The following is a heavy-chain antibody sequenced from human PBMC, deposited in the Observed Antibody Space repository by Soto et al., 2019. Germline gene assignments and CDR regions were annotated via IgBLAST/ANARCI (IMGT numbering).Heavy chain of an antibody. J-gene: IGHJ6*03. CDR2: ISTSSTYI. Sequence: GGSLRLSCAASGFTLRGSSMHWVRQAPGKGLEWASSISTSSTYIYYAESMKGRFTISRDNAKNSLYLQMDSLRAEDTAVYYCARSAGYCSGGSCSYMDVWGKGTTVTVSS. CDR3: ARSAGYCSGGSCSYMDV. D-gene: IGHD2-15*01. V-gene: IGHV3-21*01. CDR1: GFTLRGSS.